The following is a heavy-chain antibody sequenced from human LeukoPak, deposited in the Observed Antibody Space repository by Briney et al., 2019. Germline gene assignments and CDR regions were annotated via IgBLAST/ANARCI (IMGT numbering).Heavy chain of an antibody. Sequence: PSETLSLTCTVSGGSISSSSYYWSWIRQPPGKGLEWIGEINHSGSTNYDPSLKSRVTISVDTSKNQFSLKLSSVTAADTAVYYCARVWRYCSSTSCYGYGMDVWGQGTTVTVSS. CDR1: GGSISSSSYY. J-gene: IGHJ6*02. V-gene: IGHV4-39*07. D-gene: IGHD2-2*01. CDR2: INHSGST. CDR3: ARVWRYCSSTSCYGYGMDV.